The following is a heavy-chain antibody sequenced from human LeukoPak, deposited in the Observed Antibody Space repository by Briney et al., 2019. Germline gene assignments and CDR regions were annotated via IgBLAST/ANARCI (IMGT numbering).Heavy chain of an antibody. CDR1: GYTFTNYD. CDR2: MNPKSGNT. J-gene: IGHJ5*02. Sequence: ASVKVSCKASGYTFTNYDINWVRLATGQGLEWMGWMNPKSGNTGYAQKFQGRVTMTRNTSVSTAYMDLSSLRSEDTAVYYCARGSSGDYSVSGSAWFDPWGQGTLVTVSS. D-gene: IGHD3-10*01. CDR3: ARGSSGDYSVSGSAWFDP. V-gene: IGHV1-8*01.